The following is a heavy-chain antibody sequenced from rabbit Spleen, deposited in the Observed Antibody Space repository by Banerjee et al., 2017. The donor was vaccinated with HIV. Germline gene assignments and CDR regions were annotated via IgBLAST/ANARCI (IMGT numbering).Heavy chain of an antibody. V-gene: IGHV1S45*01. Sequence: QEQLEESGGDLVKPEGSLTLTCTASGFSFSSSWICWVRQAPGKGLEWIACIYTGDGNTYYASWAKGRFTISKTSSTTVTLQMTSLTAADTAIYFCANSAGNGLAMDLWGPGTLVTVS. CDR1: GFSFSSSW. CDR3: ANSAGNGLAMDL. CDR2: IYTGDGNT. D-gene: IGHD3-1*01. J-gene: IGHJ4*01.